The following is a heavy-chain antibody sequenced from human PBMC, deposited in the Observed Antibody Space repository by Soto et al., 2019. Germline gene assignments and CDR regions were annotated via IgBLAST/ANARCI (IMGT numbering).Heavy chain of an antibody. V-gene: IGHV4-30-2*01. CDR3: ARDRLGSGSYDY. Sequence: SETLSLTCAVSGGSISSSTYSWNWIRQPPGKGLEWIGYIYHSGSTSYNPSLNSRVTISVDRSKNQFSLRLNFVTAADTAVYYCARDRLGSGSYDYWGQGTLVTVSS. CDR2: IYHSGST. CDR1: GGSISSSTYS. D-gene: IGHD1-26*01. J-gene: IGHJ4*02.